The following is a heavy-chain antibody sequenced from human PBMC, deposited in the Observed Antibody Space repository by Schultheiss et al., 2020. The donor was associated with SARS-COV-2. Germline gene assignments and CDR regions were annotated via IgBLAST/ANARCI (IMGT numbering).Heavy chain of an antibody. CDR1: GGSFSGYY. CDR3: ARGDFADAFDI. D-gene: IGHD2/OR15-2a*01. J-gene: IGHJ3*02. Sequence: SETLSLTCAVYGGSFSGYYWSWIRQHPGKGLEWIGYIYYSGSTYYNPSLKSRVTISVDTSKNQFSLKLSSVTAADTAVYYCARGDFADAFDIWGQGTMVTVSS. CDR2: IYYSGST. V-gene: IGHV4-34*01.